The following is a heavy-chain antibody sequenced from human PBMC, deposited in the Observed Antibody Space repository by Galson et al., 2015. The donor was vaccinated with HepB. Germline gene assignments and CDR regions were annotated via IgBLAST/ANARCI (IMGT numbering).Heavy chain of an antibody. Sequence: QSGAEVKKPGASLRISCKASGYTFTSYYMHWVRQAPGQGLEWMGIINPSGGSTSYAQKFQGRVTMTRDTSTSTAYMELRSLRSDDTAVYYCARGYFFGGYYYYGMDVWGQGTTVTVSS. CDR2: INPSGGST. J-gene: IGHJ6*02. V-gene: IGHV1-46*01. D-gene: IGHD2/OR15-2a*01. CDR3: ARGYFFGGYYYYGMDV. CDR1: GYTFTSYY.